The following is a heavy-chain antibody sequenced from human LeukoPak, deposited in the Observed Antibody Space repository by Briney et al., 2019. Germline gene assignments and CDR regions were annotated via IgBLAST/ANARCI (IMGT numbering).Heavy chain of an antibody. CDR3: ARGMLGTFWYFDL. J-gene: IGHJ2*01. CDR1: EFSFNNYW. CDR2: IKEDGGEK. Sequence: GGSLRLFCAASEFSFNNYWMMWVRQAPGKGLEWVANIKEDGGEKYYMDSVKGRFTVSRDNAKNSLYLQMNSLRVDDTAIYYCARGMLGTFWYFDLWGRGTLVTVSS. D-gene: IGHD3-10*02. V-gene: IGHV3-7*01.